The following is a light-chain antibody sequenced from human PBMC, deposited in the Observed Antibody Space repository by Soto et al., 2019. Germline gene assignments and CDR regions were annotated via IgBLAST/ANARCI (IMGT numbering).Light chain of an antibody. CDR2: DVS. CDR3: CSYAGSSAV. V-gene: IGLV2-11*01. J-gene: IGLJ7*01. CDR1: SSDVGGYNY. Sequence: QSALTQPRSVSGSPGQSVTISCTGTSSDVGGYNYVSWYQQHPGKAPKLMIYDVSKRPSGVPDRFSGSKSGNTASLTISGLQAEDEADYCCCSYAGSSAVFGGGTQLTVL.